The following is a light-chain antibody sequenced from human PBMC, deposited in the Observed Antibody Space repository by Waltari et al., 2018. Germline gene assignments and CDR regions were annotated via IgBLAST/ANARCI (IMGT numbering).Light chain of an antibody. CDR1: QAPVSGDGKTN. CDR3: MQGAYWPYT. J-gene: IGKJ2*01. CDR2: LVS. V-gene: IGKV2-30*01. Sequence: DVLMTQSPLSLPVPLGQPAPFPCRSSQAPVSGDGKTNVNWFQQTPGLSPRRLISLVSKRESGVPDRFSGSGSGTTFTLHISRVEAEDVGIYYCMQGAYWPYTFGQGTNLEI.